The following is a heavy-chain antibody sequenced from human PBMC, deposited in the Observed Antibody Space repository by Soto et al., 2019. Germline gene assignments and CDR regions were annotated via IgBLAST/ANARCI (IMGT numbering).Heavy chain of an antibody. J-gene: IGHJ4*02. Sequence: EVQLVESGGGLVQPGGSLRLSCVASGFTLRNYWMHWFRQAPGKGLVWVSRITNDGSTTYYADSVKGRFTISRDNAKNTLYLQGNGRRVEDTAVYYFEWYQDGAGGTAAYWGQGTLDTVS. CDR2: ITNDGSTT. V-gene: IGHV3-74*01. D-gene: IGHD1-26*01. CDR1: GFTLRNYW. CDR3: EWYQDGAGGTAAY.